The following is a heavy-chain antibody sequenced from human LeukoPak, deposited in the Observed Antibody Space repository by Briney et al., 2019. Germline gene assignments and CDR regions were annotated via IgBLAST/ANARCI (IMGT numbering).Heavy chain of an antibody. CDR1: GFTFSSYA. V-gene: IGHV3-30*04. J-gene: IGHJ4*02. CDR3: ARALAAGYSSGWFV. Sequence: GRSLRLSCAASGFTFSSYAMHWVRQAPGKGLEWVAVISYDGSNKYYADSVKGRFTISRDNSKNTLYLQMNSLRAEDTAVYYCARALAAGYSSGWFVWGQGTLVTVSS. CDR2: ISYDGSNK. D-gene: IGHD6-19*01.